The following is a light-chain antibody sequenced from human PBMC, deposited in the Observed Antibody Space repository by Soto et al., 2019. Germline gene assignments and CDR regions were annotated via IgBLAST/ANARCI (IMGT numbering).Light chain of an antibody. CDR2: GVS. CDR3: QQYTDWPLT. J-gene: IGKJ1*01. V-gene: IGKV3-20*01. Sequence: EVVMTHSPATLSVSPGEIATLSCRASQSVTSNYLAWYQQKPGQAPRLLIYGVSSRATGVPDRFSGSGSGTDFTLTISRLEPEDFAVYYCQQYTDWPLTFGQGTKVDIK. CDR1: QSVTSNY.